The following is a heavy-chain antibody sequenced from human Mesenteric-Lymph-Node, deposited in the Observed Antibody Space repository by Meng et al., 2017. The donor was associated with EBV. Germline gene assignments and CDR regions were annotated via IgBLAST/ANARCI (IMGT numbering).Heavy chain of an antibody. CDR3: TYRQDITVDYIDY. CDR1: GFSLSTSGVS. J-gene: IGHJ4*01. D-gene: IGHD2-15*01. Sequence: QITLKESGPTLVKPTXTLTLTCSFSGFSLSTSGVSVAWIRQPPGKAPEWLALIYWDDDKRYSPSLESRLTITKDTSKNEVVLVMTNMDPVDTGTYFCTYRQDITVDYIDYWGHGTLVTVSS. CDR2: IYWDDDK. V-gene: IGHV2-5*02.